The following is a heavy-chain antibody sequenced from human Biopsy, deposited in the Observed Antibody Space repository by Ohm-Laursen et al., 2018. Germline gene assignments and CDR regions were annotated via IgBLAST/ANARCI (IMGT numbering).Heavy chain of an antibody. Sequence: SLRLSCAASGFTLSCYSMTWVRQAPGKGLEWVSSIRSGGDYMFYADSVKGRFTISRDNAKNSLYLQMNSLRAEDTAVYYCARDQRGPSLLEAKLTPNYFDYWGRGSLVTVSS. CDR2: IRSGGDYM. CDR3: ARDQRGPSLLEAKLTPNYFDY. D-gene: IGHD1-1*01. V-gene: IGHV3-21*01. J-gene: IGHJ4*02. CDR1: GFTLSCYS.